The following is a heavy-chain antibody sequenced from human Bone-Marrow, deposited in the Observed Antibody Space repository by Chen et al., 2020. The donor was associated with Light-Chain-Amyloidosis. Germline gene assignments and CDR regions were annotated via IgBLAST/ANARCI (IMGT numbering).Heavy chain of an antibody. CDR2: ISGSGGSR. CDR3: AKDISYDDILPGYPADAFDI. D-gene: IGHD3-9*01. V-gene: IGHV3-23*04. Sequence: EVQLVESGGGLLQRGGSLRLSCAASGFAFSSYAMSWVRQAPGKGLEWVSTISGSGGSRYYGDSVKGPLTISRDNSKTALFLQMNSLRAEDTAVYYCAKDISYDDILPGYPADAFDIWGQGTMVTVSS. CDR1: GFAFSSYA. J-gene: IGHJ3*02.